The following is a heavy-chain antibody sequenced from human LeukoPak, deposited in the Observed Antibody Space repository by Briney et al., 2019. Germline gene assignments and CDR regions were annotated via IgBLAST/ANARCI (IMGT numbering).Heavy chain of an antibody. D-gene: IGHD4-11*01. Sequence: GESLKISCKGSGYSFTSYWIGWVRQMPGKGLEWMGIIYPGDSDTRYSPSFQGQVTISADKSISTAYLQWSSLKASDTAMYYCARQRGTTATTAWFDPWGQGTLVTVSS. CDR2: IYPGDSDT. CDR3: ARQRGTTATTAWFDP. CDR1: GYSFTSYW. V-gene: IGHV5-51*01. J-gene: IGHJ5*02.